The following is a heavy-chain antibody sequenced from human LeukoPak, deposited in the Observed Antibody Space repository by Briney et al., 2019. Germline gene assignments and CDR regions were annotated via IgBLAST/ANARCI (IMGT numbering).Heavy chain of an antibody. J-gene: IGHJ4*02. CDR3: ARQGPLTTAVTTRTNPFDY. D-gene: IGHD4-11*01. CDR2: IYYSGST. CDR1: GGSISGSRSY. Sequence: SETLSLTCTVSGGSISGSRSYWGWIRQPPGKGLEWIGTIYYSGSTYYNPSLKSRVTISVDTSKNQFSLKLNSVTAADTAVYYCARQGPLTTAVTTRTNPFDYWGQGTLVTVSS. V-gene: IGHV4-39*01.